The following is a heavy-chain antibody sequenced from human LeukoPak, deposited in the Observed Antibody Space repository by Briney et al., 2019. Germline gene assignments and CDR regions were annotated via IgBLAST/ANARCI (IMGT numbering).Heavy chain of an antibody. Sequence: PGGSLRLSCAASGFTFDDYGMSWVRQAPGKGLEWVSGINWNGGSTGYADSVKGRFTISRDNAKNSLYLQMTSLRAEDTALYHCARGGLGYCSGGSCYEPYYFDYWGQGTLVTVSS. CDR1: GFTFDDYG. V-gene: IGHV3-20*01. CDR3: ARGGLGYCSGGSCYEPYYFDY. J-gene: IGHJ4*02. D-gene: IGHD2-15*01. CDR2: INWNGGST.